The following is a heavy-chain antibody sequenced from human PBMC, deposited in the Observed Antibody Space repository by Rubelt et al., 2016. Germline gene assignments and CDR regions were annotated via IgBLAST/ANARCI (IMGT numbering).Heavy chain of an antibody. J-gene: IGHJ6*02. Sequence: QVQLQQWGAGLLKPSETLSLTCAVYGGSFSGYYWSWIRQPPGKGLEWIGEINHSGSTNYNPSPKSCVTHSVDTSKNQFSRKGSSWAAADSAGYYCATPSRSGSPRGYYYGMDVWGQGTTVTVSS. V-gene: IGHV4-34*01. D-gene: IGHD2-15*01. CDR1: GGSFSGYY. CDR2: INHSGST. CDR3: ATPSRSGSPRGYYYGMDV.